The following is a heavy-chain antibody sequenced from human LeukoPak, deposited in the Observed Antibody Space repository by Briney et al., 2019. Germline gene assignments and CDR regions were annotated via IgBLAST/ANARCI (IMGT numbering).Heavy chain of an antibody. J-gene: IGHJ4*02. Sequence: SETLSLTCTVSGGSISSSSYYWGWIRQPPGKGLQWIGSINYSGNTYYNPSLKSRVTISVDTSKNQFSLKLSSVTAEDTAMYYCARVHTAATGAFDSWGQGTLVTVSS. V-gene: IGHV4-39*07. CDR1: GGSISSSSYY. CDR3: ARVHTAATGAFDS. D-gene: IGHD1-26*01. CDR2: INYSGNT.